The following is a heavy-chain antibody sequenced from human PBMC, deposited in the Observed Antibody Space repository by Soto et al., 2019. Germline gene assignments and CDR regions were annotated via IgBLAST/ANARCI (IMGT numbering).Heavy chain of an antibody. J-gene: IGHJ2*01. Sequence: QVQLVQSGAEVKKPGSSVKVSCKASGGTFSSYTISWVRQAPGQGLEWMGRIIPILGIANYAQKFQGRVTITADKSPSTAYMVLSSLRSEDTAVYYCARGVVVVTATSPYWYFDLWGRGTLVTVSS. D-gene: IGHD2-21*02. CDR3: ARGVVVVTATSPYWYFDL. CDR2: IIPILGIA. CDR1: GGTFSSYT. V-gene: IGHV1-69*02.